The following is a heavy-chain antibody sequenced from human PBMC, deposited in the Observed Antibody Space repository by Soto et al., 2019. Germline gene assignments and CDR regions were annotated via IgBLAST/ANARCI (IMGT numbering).Heavy chain of an antibody. V-gene: IGHV3-30*18. CDR2: ISYDGSNK. J-gene: IGHJ4*02. CDR3: AKGGDGYNPATFDY. D-gene: IGHD5-12*01. Sequence: GGSLRLSCAASGFTFSSYGMHWVRQAPGKGLEWVAVISYDGSNKYYADSVKGRFTISRDNSKNTLYLQMNSLRAEDTAVCYCAKGGDGYNPATFDYWGQGTLVTVS. CDR1: GFTFSSYG.